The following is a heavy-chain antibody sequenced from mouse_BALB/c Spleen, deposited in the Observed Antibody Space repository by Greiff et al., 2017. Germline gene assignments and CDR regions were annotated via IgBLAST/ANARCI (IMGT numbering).Heavy chain of an antibody. J-gene: IGHJ4*01. CDR1: GYPFTGYY. CDR2: ISCYNGAT. CDR3: ARDGLYAMDY. Sequence: LVKPGASVKISCKAPGYPFTGYYMHWVKQSHGKSLEWIGYISCYNGATSYNQKFKGKATFTVDTSSSTAYMQFNSLTSEDSAVYYCARDGLYAMDYWGQGTSVTVSS. V-gene: IGHV1S34*01. D-gene: IGHD1-1*01.